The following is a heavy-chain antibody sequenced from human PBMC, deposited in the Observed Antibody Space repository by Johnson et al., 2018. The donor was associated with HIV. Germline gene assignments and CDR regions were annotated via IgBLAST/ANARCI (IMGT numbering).Heavy chain of an antibody. J-gene: IGHJ3*02. V-gene: IGHV3-33*06. D-gene: IGHD6-6*01. CDR2: IWYDGSNK. CDR1: GFTFSNYG. CDR3: AKVAYSSSYLDAFDI. Sequence: VQLVESGGGVVQPGRSLRLSCAASGFTFSNYGMHRVRQAPGKGLEWVAVIWYDGSNKYYADSVKGRFTISRDNSKNTLYLQMNSLRAEDTAVYYCAKVAYSSSYLDAFDIWGQGTMVTVSS.